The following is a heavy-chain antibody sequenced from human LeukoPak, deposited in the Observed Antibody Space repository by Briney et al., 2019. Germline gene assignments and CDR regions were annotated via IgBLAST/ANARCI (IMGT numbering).Heavy chain of an antibody. CDR1: DDSITMYY. CDR3: ARTTEDCSSTSCYQYWFDP. J-gene: IGHJ5*02. CDR2: IYYSGST. V-gene: IGHV4-59*01. Sequence: SETLSLTCSVSDDSITMYYWTWIRQPPGKGLEWIGYIYYSGSTSYNPSLKSRVTISVDTSKNQISLKVRSVTAADTAVYYCARTTEDCSSTSCYQYWFDPWGQGTLVTVSS. D-gene: IGHD2-2*01.